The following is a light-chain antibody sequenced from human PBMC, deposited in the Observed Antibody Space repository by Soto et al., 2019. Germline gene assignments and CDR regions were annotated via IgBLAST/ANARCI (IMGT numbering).Light chain of an antibody. CDR3: CSYAGSSTYV. V-gene: IGLV2-23*01. CDR1: SSDVGSYNL. Sequence: QSVLTQPASVSGSPGQSITISCTGTSSDVGSYNLVSCYQQHPGKAPKFMIYEATKRPSGVSNSFSGSKSGNTASLTISGLQAEYEADYYCCSYAGSSTYVFGTGTKVTVL. CDR2: EAT. J-gene: IGLJ1*01.